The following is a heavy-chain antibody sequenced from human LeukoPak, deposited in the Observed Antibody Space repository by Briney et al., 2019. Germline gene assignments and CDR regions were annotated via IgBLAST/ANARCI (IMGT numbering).Heavy chain of an antibody. CDR3: AKGLYGSGSYYKGTWAYFDY. V-gene: IGHV1-8*03. CDR1: GYTFTSYD. CDR2: MNPNSGNT. J-gene: IGHJ4*02. Sequence: GASVKVSCKASGYTFTSYDINWVRQATGQGLEWMGWMNPNSGNTGYAQKFQGRVTITRNTSISTAYMELSSLRSEDTAVYYCAKGLYGSGSYYKGTWAYFDYWGQGTLVTVSS. D-gene: IGHD3-10*01.